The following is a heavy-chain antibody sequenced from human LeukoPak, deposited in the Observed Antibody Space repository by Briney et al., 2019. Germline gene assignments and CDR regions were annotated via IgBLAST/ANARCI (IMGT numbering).Heavy chain of an antibody. J-gene: IGHJ4*02. V-gene: IGHV3-23*01. CDR2: ISGSGGST. Sequence: GGSLRLSCAASGFTFSSYGMSWVRQAPGKGLEWVSAISGSGGSTYYADSVKGRFTISRDNSKNTLYLQMNSLRVEDTALYYXXXXXNSAWHNFDYWGQGTLVTVSS. CDR3: XXXXNSAWHNFDY. CDR1: GFTFSSYG. D-gene: IGHD6-19*01.